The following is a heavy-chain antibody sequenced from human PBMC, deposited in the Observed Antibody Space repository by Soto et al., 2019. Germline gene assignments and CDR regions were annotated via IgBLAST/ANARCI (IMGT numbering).Heavy chain of an antibody. V-gene: IGHV3-9*01. CDR2: ISWNRNSI. CDR3: AKDIFSSIVGAGPS. D-gene: IGHD1-26*01. CDR1: GFAFGDYA. J-gene: IGHJ5*02. Sequence: SLRVSCAVSGFAFGDYAMHWVRQAPGKGLEWVSGISWNRNSIGYADSVKGRFTISRDNAKKSLYLQMNSLRAEDTALYYCAKDIFSSIVGAGPSWGQGTLVTVSS.